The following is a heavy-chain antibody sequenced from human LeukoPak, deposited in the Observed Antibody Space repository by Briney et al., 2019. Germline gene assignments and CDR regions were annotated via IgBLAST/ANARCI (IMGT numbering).Heavy chain of an antibody. Sequence: GGSLRLSCAASGFTVSDNYMNWVRQAPGMGLGWVGVVFNGGSTHYADSVRDRFTISRDYSKNTLYLQMNSLRAEDTAVYYCTRDVRCGGDCYSIYWGQGTLVTVSS. CDR1: GFTVSDNY. V-gene: IGHV3-66*01. D-gene: IGHD2-21*02. J-gene: IGHJ4*02. CDR3: TRDVRCGGDCYSIY. CDR2: VFNGGST.